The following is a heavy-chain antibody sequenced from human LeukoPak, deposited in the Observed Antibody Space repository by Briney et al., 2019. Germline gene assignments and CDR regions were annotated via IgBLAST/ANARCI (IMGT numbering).Heavy chain of an antibody. Sequence: GGSLRLSCAASGFTFSSYAMHWVRQAAGKGLEWVAVISYDGSNKYYADSVKGRFTISRDNSKNTLYLQMNSLRAEDTAVYYCARGPPGGDYVDYWGQGTLVTVSS. CDR2: ISYDGSNK. D-gene: IGHD4-17*01. CDR3: ARGPPGGDYVDY. V-gene: IGHV3-30*04. J-gene: IGHJ4*02. CDR1: GFTFSSYA.